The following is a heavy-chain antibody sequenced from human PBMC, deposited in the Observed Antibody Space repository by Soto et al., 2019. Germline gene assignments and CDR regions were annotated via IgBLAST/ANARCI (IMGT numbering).Heavy chain of an antibody. CDR1: GGSLSSYS. CDR3: ARGFPIWFDP. Sequence: PSETLSLTCTVSGGSLSSYSWSWIRRPPGKGLEWIGYIYYSGSTNYNPSLKSRLTISVDTSKNQFSLKLSSVTAADTAVYYCARGFPIWFDPRGQGTLVTVSS. CDR2: IYYSGST. V-gene: IGHV4-59*01. J-gene: IGHJ5*02.